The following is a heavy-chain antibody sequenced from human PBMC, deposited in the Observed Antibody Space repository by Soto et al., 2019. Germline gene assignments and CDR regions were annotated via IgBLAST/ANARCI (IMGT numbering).Heavy chain of an antibody. V-gene: IGHV5-10-1*01. CDR1: GYSFTSYW. CDR2: IDPSDSYT. CDR3: ARGLAGYDPHYYYYGMDV. D-gene: IGHD5-12*01. J-gene: IGHJ6*02. Sequence: GESLKISCKGSGYSFTSYWISWVRQMPGKGLEWMGRIDPSDSYTNYSPSFQGHVTISADKSISTAYLQWGSLKASDTAMYYCARGLAGYDPHYYYYGMDVWGQGTTVTVSS.